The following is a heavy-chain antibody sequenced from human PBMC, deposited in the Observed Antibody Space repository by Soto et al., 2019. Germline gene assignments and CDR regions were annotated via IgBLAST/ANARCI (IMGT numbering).Heavy chain of an antibody. CDR2: ISASNGHT. Sequence: QVQLVQSGAEVKQSGASVRVSCKASGYTFSGHSISWVRQAPGQGLEWMGWISASNGHTNYAQKFQGRVTMTTDTFTSTVYMEMKSLRSDDTAVYYCARNTGSGNSGGFDYWGQGTLVTVSS. J-gene: IGHJ4*02. CDR3: ARNTGSGNSGGFDY. V-gene: IGHV1-18*04. D-gene: IGHD3-3*01. CDR1: GYTFSGHS.